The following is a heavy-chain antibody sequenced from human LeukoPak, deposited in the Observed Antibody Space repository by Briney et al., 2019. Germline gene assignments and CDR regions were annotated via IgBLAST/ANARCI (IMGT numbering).Heavy chain of an antibody. Sequence: GGSLRLSCAASGFTFNTYTMNWVRQAPGKGLEWVSSITASSTAIYSADSVKGRFTISRDNAKNFLYLQMNSLRAEDTAVYYCARTYYDILTGYNPYFDYWSQGILVTVSS. CDR3: ARTYYDILTGYNPYFDY. D-gene: IGHD3-9*01. CDR1: GFTFNTYT. V-gene: IGHV3-21*01. J-gene: IGHJ4*02. CDR2: ITASSTAI.